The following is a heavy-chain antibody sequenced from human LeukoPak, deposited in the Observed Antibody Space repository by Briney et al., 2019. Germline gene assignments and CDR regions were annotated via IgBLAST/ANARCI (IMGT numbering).Heavy chain of an antibody. CDR3: AREDCSSNNCYAIDY. Sequence: GGSLRLSCAASGFTFSSYAMHWVRQAPGKGLEWVAVISYDGSNKYYADSVKGRFTISRDNAKNSLYLQMNSLRAEDTAVYYCAREDCSSNNCYAIDYWGQGTLVTVSS. D-gene: IGHD2-2*01. J-gene: IGHJ4*02. V-gene: IGHV3-30*04. CDR2: ISYDGSNK. CDR1: GFTFSSYA.